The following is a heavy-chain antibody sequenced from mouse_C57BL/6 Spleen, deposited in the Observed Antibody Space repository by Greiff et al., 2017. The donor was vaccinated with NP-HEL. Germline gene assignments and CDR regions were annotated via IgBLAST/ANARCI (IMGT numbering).Heavy chain of an antibody. D-gene: IGHD4-1*01. V-gene: IGHV1-50*01. J-gene: IGHJ2*01. CDR3: ARSRELGDY. CDR1: GYTFTSYW. Sequence: VQLQQPGAELVKPGASVKLSCKASGYTFTSYWMQWVKQRPGQGLEWIGEIDPSDSYTNYNQKFKGKATLTVDTSSSTAYMQLSSLTTEDSAVYYCARSRELGDYWGQGTTLTVSS. CDR2: IDPSDSYT.